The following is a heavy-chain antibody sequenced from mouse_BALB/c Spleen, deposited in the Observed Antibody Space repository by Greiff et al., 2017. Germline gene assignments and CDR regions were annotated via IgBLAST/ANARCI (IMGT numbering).Heavy chain of an antibody. CDR3: ARGDGYYWFAY. CDR2: IHYSGST. CDR1: GYSITSGYS. J-gene: IGHJ3*01. V-gene: IGHV3-1*02. Sequence: DVKLQESGPDLVKPSQSLSLTCTVTGYSITSGYSWHWIRQFPGNKLAWMGYIHYSGSTNYNPSLKSRISITRDTSKNQFFLQLNSVTTEDTATYYCARGDGYYWFAYWGQGTLVTVSA. D-gene: IGHD2-3*01.